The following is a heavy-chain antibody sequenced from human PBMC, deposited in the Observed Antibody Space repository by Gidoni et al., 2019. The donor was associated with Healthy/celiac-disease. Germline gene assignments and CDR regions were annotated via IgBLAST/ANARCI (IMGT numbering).Heavy chain of an antibody. Sequence: QVQLVQSGTEVQKPGYSVKVSCKASGGTFSSYAISWVRQAPGQGLEWMGWIIPIFGTANYAQKFQGRVTITADESTSTAYMELSSLRSEDTAVYYCARMRGAAALYGMDVWGQGTTVTVSS. CDR3: ARMRGAAALYGMDV. CDR1: GGTFSSYA. J-gene: IGHJ6*02. D-gene: IGHD6-13*01. V-gene: IGHV1-69*01. CDR2: IIPIFGTA.